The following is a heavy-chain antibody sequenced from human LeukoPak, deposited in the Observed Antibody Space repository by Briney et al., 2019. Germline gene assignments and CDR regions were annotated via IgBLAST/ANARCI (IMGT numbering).Heavy chain of an antibody. J-gene: IGHJ4*02. CDR1: GGSISSYY. CDR2: IYTSGST. CDR3: ARGSAFYDSSGYYSVDFDY. Sequence: SETLSLTCTVSGGSISSYYWSWIRQPAGKGLEWIGRIYTSGSTNYNPSLKSRVTISVDRSKNQFSLKLSSVTAADTAVYYCARGSAFYDSSGYYSVDFDYWGQGTLVTVSS. V-gene: IGHV4-4*07. D-gene: IGHD3-22*01.